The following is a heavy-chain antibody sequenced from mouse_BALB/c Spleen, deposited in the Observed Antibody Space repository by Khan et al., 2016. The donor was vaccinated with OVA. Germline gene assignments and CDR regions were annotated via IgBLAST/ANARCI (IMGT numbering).Heavy chain of an antibody. J-gene: IGHJ3*01. Sequence: EVELVESGPSLVKPSQTLSLTCSVTGDSITSGYWNWIRKFPGNKLEYMGYISYSGSTYYNPSLKSRISITRDQSKNQYYLQLNSVTTEDTATYYWARYDYEYDGAVAYWGQGTLVTVSA. V-gene: IGHV3-8*02. CDR1: GDSITSGY. CDR2: ISYSGST. CDR3: ARYDYEYDGAVAY. D-gene: IGHD2-4*01.